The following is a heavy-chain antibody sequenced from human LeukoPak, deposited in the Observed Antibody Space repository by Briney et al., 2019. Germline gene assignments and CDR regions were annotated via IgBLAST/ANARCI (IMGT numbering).Heavy chain of an antibody. Sequence: SETLSLTCTVSGDSISSGSYYWSWIRQPAGEGLEWIGRIYSSGRTHYSPSLKSRVAISVDTSKNRFSLRLSSVTATDTAVYYCARDLGGSYSSETWFDPWGQGTLVTVSS. J-gene: IGHJ5*02. CDR1: GDSISSGSYY. CDR2: IYSSGRT. CDR3: ARDLGGSYSSETWFDP. V-gene: IGHV4-61*02. D-gene: IGHD1-26*01.